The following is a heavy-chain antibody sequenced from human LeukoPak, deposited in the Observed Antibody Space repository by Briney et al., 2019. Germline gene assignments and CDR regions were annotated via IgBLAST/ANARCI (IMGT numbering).Heavy chain of an antibody. J-gene: IGHJ4*02. Sequence: PGGSLRLSCAVSGFTFSSYWMHWVRQAPGKGLVWVSRIDTDGSDTTYADSVKGRFTISRDNSKNTLYLQMNSLRAEDTAVYYCARDERPILTGYYSYWGQGTLVTVSS. CDR2: IDTDGSDT. CDR3: ARDERPILTGYYSY. D-gene: IGHD3-9*01. CDR1: GFTFSSYW. V-gene: IGHV3-74*01.